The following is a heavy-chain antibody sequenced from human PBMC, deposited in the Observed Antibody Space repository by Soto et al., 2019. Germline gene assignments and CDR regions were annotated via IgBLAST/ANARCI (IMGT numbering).Heavy chain of an antibody. Sequence: ASVKVSCKASGGTFSSYAISWVRQAPGQGLEWMGGIIPIFGTANYAQKFQGRVTITADESTSTAYMELSSLGSEDTAVYYCARDLGGATVSYYYYGMDVWGQGTTVTVSS. J-gene: IGHJ6*02. D-gene: IGHD1-26*01. CDR1: GGTFSSYA. CDR3: ARDLGGATVSYYYYGMDV. CDR2: IIPIFGTA. V-gene: IGHV1-69*13.